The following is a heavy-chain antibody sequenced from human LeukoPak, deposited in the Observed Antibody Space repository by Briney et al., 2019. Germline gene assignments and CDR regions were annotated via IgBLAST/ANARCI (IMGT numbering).Heavy chain of an antibody. J-gene: IGHJ4*02. Sequence: SETLSLTCTVSGGSISSSSYYWGWIRQPPGKGLEWIGSIYYSGSTYYNPSLKSRVTISVDTSKSQFSLKLSSVTAADTAVYYCARESKYYYDSSGYFENWGQGTLVTVSS. V-gene: IGHV4-39*07. CDR2: IYYSGST. CDR3: ARESKYYYDSSGYFEN. CDR1: GGSISSSSYY. D-gene: IGHD3-22*01.